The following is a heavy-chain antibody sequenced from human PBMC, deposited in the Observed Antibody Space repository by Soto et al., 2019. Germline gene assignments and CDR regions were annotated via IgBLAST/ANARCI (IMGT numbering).Heavy chain of an antibody. V-gene: IGHV4-4*07. CDR3: ARGMGRYFDL. CDR1: GDSIGNFY. Sequence: QVHLQESGPGLVKPSETLSLTCAISGDSIGNFYWSWIRQPAGKGLESLGRLSASGRTNYSPSLQSRVTMSLDRSKNRFSLRLTSVSAAGTAVYFCARGMGRYFDLWGRGTLVTVSS. D-gene: IGHD2-8*01. J-gene: IGHJ2*01. CDR2: LSASGRT.